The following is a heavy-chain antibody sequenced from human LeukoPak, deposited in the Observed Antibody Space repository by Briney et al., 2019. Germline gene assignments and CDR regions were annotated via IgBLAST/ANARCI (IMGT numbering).Heavy chain of an antibody. D-gene: IGHD4-23*01. CDR2: IKEDGSEK. CDR3: ARDYGGNSVY. Sequence: PGGSLRLSCAASGFTFSSYWMSWVRQAPGKGPEWVANIKEDGSEKYYVDSVKGRFTISRDNAKNSLYLQMNSLRAEDTAMYYCARDYGGNSVYWGQGTLVTVSS. J-gene: IGHJ4*02. V-gene: IGHV3-7*01. CDR1: GFTFSSYW.